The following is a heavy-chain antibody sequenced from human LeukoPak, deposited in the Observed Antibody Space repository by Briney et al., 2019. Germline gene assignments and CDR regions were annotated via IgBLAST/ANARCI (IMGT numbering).Heavy chain of an antibody. CDR1: GGSISSYY. D-gene: IGHD6-25*01. V-gene: IGHV4-59*08. CDR2: IYYSGST. Sequence: PSETLSLTCTVSGGSISSYYWSWIRQPPGKGLEWIGYIYYSGSTNYNPSLKSRVTISVDTSKNQFSLKLSSVTAADTAVYYCARQGGGFWYFDLWAVAPWSLSPQ. CDR3: ARQGGGFWYFDL. J-gene: IGHJ2*01.